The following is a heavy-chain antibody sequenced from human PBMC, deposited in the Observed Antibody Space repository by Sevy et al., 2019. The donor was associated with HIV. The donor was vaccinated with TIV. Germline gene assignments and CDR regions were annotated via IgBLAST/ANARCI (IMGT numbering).Heavy chain of an antibody. V-gene: IGHV4-38-2*01. J-gene: IGHJ5*02. CDR2: IYHAGNT. Sequence: SETLSLTCAVSGYSISSGYYWGWIRQPPGKGLEWIGTIYHAGNTYYNPSLKSRVTISLDTSKNQFSLKLSSVTAADTAVYYRASLGITIVRGVNDNWFDPWGLGTLVTVSS. D-gene: IGHD3-10*01. CDR3: ASLGITIVRGVNDNWFDP. CDR1: GYSISSGYY.